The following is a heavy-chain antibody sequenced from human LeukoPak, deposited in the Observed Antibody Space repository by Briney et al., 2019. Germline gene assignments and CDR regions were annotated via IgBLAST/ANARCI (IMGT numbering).Heavy chain of an antibody. Sequence: GASVKVSCRASGGTFSSYAISWVRQAPGQGLEWMGGIIPIFGTANYAQKFQGRVTITTDESTSTAYMELSSLRSEDTAVYYCARGWIQLWRFDYWGQGTLVTVSS. CDR3: ARGWIQLWRFDY. CDR1: GGTFSSYA. J-gene: IGHJ4*02. D-gene: IGHD5-18*01. CDR2: IIPIFGTA. V-gene: IGHV1-69*05.